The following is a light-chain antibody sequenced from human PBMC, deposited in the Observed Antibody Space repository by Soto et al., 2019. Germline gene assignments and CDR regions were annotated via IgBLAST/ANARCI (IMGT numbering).Light chain of an antibody. CDR3: TSCITANTRCV. CDR1: SSDIGRYNY. Sequence: QSVLTQPASVSGSPGQSITISCTGTSSDIGRYNYVSWFQQHPGKVPKLVIFEVNYRPSGVSDRFSGSKSGNTASLTITGLQDEDEADYYCTSCITANTRCVLGSGTKVTVL. J-gene: IGLJ1*01. CDR2: EVN. V-gene: IGLV2-14*01.